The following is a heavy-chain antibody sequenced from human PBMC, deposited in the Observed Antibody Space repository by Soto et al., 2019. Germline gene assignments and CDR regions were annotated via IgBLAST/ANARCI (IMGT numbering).Heavy chain of an antibody. D-gene: IGHD6-13*01. Sequence: RGESLKISCKGSGYSFTSYWIGWVRQIPGKGLEWMGIIYPGDSDTRYSPSFQGQVTISADKSISTAYLQWSSLKASDTAMYYCARQIAAAGNSTTDYWGQGTLVTVSS. J-gene: IGHJ4*02. V-gene: IGHV5-51*01. CDR2: IYPGDSDT. CDR1: GYSFTSYW. CDR3: ARQIAAAGNSTTDY.